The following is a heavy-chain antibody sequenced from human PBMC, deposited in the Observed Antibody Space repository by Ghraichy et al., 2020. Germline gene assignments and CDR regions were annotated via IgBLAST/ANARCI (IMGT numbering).Heavy chain of an antibody. Sequence: ESLNISCAVYGGSFSGYYWSWIRQPPGKGLEWIGRINHSGSTNYNPSLKSRVTISVDTSKNQFSLKLSSMTAADSAVYYCARAGPPLSHYSGMDVWGQGTTVTVSS. J-gene: IGHJ6*02. V-gene: IGHV4-34*01. CDR3: ARAGPPLSHYSGMDV. D-gene: IGHD3-10*01. CDR2: INHSGST. CDR1: GGSFSGYY.